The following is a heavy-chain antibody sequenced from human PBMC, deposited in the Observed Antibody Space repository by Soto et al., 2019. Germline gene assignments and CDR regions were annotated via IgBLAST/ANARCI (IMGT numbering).Heavy chain of an antibody. D-gene: IGHD6-19*01. Sequence: EVQLVESGGGLVKPGGSLRLSCAASGFTFSSYSMNWVRQAPGKGLEWVSSISSSSSYIYYADSVKGRFTISRDNAKNSLYLQMNSLRAEDTAVYYCARGGGSGWYYYYYMDVWGKGTTVTVSS. CDR1: GFTFSSYS. CDR3: ARGGGSGWYYYYYMDV. V-gene: IGHV3-21*01. CDR2: ISSSSSYI. J-gene: IGHJ6*03.